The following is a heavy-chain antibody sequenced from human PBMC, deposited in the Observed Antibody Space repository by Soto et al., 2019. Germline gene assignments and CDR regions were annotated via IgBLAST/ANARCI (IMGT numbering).Heavy chain of an antibody. CDR1: GGTFSSYA. V-gene: IGHV1-69*13. D-gene: IGHD2-21*02. J-gene: IGHJ1*01. CDR3: ASQAPYCGGDCYSWEEYFQH. CDR2: IIPIFGTA. Sequence: PSVKVSCKASGGTFSSYAISWVRQAPGQGLEWMGGIIPIFGTANYAQKFQGRVTITADESTSTAYMELSSLRSEDTAVYYCASQAPYCGGDCYSWEEYFQHWGQGTLVTVSS.